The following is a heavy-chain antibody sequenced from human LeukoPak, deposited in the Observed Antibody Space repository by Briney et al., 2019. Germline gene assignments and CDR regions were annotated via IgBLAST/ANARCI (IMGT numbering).Heavy chain of an antibody. J-gene: IGHJ6*03. CDR3: ARHGHYDFWRELYYYYFHMDV. CDR2: IHYSASG. Sequence: PSETLSLTCAVSGASISSFYWTWIRQPPGKGLEWIGYIHYSASGNSNPSLKSRVTISVDTSRNQFSLKLSSVTAADTAVYYCARHGHYDFWRELYYYYFHMDVWGKGTTVTVSS. D-gene: IGHD3-3*01. V-gene: IGHV4-59*08. CDR1: GASISSFY.